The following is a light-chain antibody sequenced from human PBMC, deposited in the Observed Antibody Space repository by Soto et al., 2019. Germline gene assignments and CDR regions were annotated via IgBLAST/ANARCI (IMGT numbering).Light chain of an antibody. CDR1: SSNIGKNY. J-gene: IGLJ3*02. V-gene: IGLV1-47*01. CDR3: AVWDGSLSGWV. Sequence: QSVLTQAPSASGTPGQRVTISCSGRSSNIGKNYVYWYQQLPGTDPKLLINKNNQRPSGVPDRFSGSKSGTSASLAISGLRSEDEADYYCAVWDGSLSGWVFGGGTKLTVL. CDR2: KNN.